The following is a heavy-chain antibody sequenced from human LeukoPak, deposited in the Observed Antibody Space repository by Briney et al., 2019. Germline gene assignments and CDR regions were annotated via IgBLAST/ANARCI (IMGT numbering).Heavy chain of an antibody. CDR3: ARGPWIISSPYETFDY. D-gene: IGHD5-12*01. V-gene: IGHV4-39*01. Sequence: PSETLSLTCTVSGGSITTSSYYWGWIRQPPGKGLEWIGSVSYSGSTYYNPSLKSRVTISVDTSKNQFSLKLTSVTAADTAVYYCARGPWIISSPYETFDYWGQGTLVTVSS. J-gene: IGHJ4*02. CDR1: GGSITTSSYY. CDR2: VSYSGST.